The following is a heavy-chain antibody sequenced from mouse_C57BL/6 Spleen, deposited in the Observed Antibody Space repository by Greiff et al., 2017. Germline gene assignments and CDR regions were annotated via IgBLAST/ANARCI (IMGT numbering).Heavy chain of an antibody. CDR2: IDPSDSYT. CDR3: ATFPRYFGV. V-gene: IGHV1-50*01. J-gene: IGHJ1*03. Sequence: QVQLQQPGAELVKPGASVKLSCKASGYTFTSYWMQWVKQRPGQGLEWIGEIDPSDSYTNYNQKFKGKATLTVDTSSSTAYMQLSSLASEDSAVYYCATFPRYFGVWGTGTTVTVSS. CDR1: GYTFTSYW.